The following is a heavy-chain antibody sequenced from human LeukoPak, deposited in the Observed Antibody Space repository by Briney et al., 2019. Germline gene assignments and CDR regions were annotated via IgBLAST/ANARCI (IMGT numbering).Heavy chain of an antibody. Sequence: GGSLRLSCAASGFTLSDHGMHWVRQAPGKGLGWVAFIRNDGSYEYYPHSVKGRFTISRDNSKNALFLQMNSLRAEDTAVYYCAKGGSPSHNWFNSWGQGTLVTVSS. J-gene: IGHJ5*01. CDR2: IRNDGSYE. V-gene: IGHV3-30*02. CDR3: AKGGSPSHNWFNS. D-gene: IGHD2-15*01. CDR1: GFTLSDHG.